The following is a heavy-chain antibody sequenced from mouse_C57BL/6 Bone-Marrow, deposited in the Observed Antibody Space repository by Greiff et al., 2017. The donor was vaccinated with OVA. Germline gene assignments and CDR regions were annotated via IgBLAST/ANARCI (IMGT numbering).Heavy chain of an antibody. J-gene: IGHJ3*01. CDR2: ISSGSSTI. D-gene: IGHD3-3*01. Sequence: EVKLMESGGGLVKPGGSLKLSCAASGFTFSDYGMHWVRQAPEKGLEWVAYISSGSSTIYYADTVKGRFTISRDNAKNTLFLQMTSLRSEDAAMYYCAGTRDEAYWGQGTLVTVSA. V-gene: IGHV5-17*01. CDR3: AGTRDEAY. CDR1: GFTFSDYG.